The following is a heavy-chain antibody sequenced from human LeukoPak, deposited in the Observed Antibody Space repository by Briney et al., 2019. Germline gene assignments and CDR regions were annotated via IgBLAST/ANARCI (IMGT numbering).Heavy chain of an antibody. CDR1: GFTFSSYS. CDR3: AKMTSGGNSDY. J-gene: IGHJ4*02. CDR2: ISSSSSTI. Sequence: RGGSLRLSCVDSGFTFSSYSMNWVRQAPGKGLEWVSYISSSSSTIYYADSVKGRFTISRDNSKNTLYLQMKSLRAEDTAVYYCAKMTSGGNSDYWGQGTLVTVSS. V-gene: IGHV3-48*01. D-gene: IGHD2-15*01.